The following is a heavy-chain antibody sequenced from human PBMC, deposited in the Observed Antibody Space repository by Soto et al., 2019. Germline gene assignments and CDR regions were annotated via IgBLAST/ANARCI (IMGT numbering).Heavy chain of an antibody. D-gene: IGHD3-16*01. CDR3: AKEKGFGGVRKGMDV. CDR2: ISWNSGSI. J-gene: IGHJ6*02. CDR1: GFTFDDYA. Sequence: GGSLRLSCAASGFTFDDYAMHWVRQAPGKGLEWVSGISWNSGSIGYADSVKGRFTISRGNAKNSLSLQMNSLRAEDTALYYCAKEKGFGGVRKGMDVWGQGTTVTVSS. V-gene: IGHV3-9*01.